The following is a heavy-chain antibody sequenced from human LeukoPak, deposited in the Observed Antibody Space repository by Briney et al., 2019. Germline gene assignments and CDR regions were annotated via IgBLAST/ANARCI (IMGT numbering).Heavy chain of an antibody. D-gene: IGHD1-1*01. V-gene: IGHV4-30-4*01. CDR3: ASEGASATYYLDY. Sequence: NPSETLSLTCTVSGGSISNCPYYWSWIRQPPGKGLEWIGYIYYTGSTHYNPSLKSRVTISVDTSKNQFSLKLSSVTAADTALYYCASEGASATYYLDYWGQGTLVTVPS. CDR1: GGSISNCPYY. J-gene: IGHJ4*02. CDR2: IYYTGST.